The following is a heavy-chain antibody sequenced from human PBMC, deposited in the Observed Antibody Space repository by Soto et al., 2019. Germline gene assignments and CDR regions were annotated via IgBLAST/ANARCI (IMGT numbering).Heavy chain of an antibody. Sequence: PGGSLRLSCAASGFTFSSYEMNWVRQAPGKGLEWVSYISSSGSTIYYADSVKGRFTISRDNAKNSLYLQMNSLRAEDTAVYYCAGEFVGRYDTLTGYDYWGQGTLVTVSS. D-gene: IGHD3-9*01. CDR1: GFTFSSYE. J-gene: IGHJ4*02. CDR3: AGEFVGRYDTLTGYDY. CDR2: ISSSGSTI. V-gene: IGHV3-48*03.